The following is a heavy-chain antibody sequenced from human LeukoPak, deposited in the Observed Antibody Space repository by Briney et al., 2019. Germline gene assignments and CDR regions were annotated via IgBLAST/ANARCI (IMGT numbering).Heavy chain of an antibody. J-gene: IGHJ4*02. D-gene: IGHD1-26*01. CDR1: GFTFSSYG. CDR2: IWYDGSNK. V-gene: IGHV3-33*01. CDR3: ARGRVGATDNDY. Sequence: TGGSLRLSCAASGFTFSSYGMHWVRQAPGKGLEWVAVIWYDGSNKYYADSVKGRFTISRDNSKNTLYLQMNSLRAEDTAVYYCARGRVGATDNDYWGQGTLVTVSS.